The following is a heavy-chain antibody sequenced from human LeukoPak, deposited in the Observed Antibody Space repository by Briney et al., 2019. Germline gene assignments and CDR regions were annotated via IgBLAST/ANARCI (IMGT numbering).Heavy chain of an antibody. CDR3: AREIVAGLGVSFDI. V-gene: IGHV4-61*02. Sequence: SETLSLTCTVSGDSVNSGAYYWSWLRQPAGKEPEWIGRIYPLETTNYNPSLKSRVAISVDTSKNQFSLKLSSVTAADMAVYYCAREIVAGLGVSFDIWGQGTMVTVSS. CDR2: IYPLETT. J-gene: IGHJ3*02. D-gene: IGHD6-19*01. CDR1: GDSVNSGAYY.